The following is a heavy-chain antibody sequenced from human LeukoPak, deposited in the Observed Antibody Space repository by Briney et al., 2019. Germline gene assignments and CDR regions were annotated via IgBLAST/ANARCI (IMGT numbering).Heavy chain of an antibody. D-gene: IGHD1-26*01. CDR3: ARVEGATSHFDY. CDR2: ISSSSSYI. V-gene: IGHV3-21*01. Sequence: GGSLRLSCGASGFTFSSYSMNWVRQAPGKGLEWVSSISSSSSYIYYADSVKGRFTISRDNAKNSLYLQMNSLRAEDTAVYYCARVEGATSHFDYWGQGTLVTVSS. J-gene: IGHJ4*02. CDR1: GFTFSSYS.